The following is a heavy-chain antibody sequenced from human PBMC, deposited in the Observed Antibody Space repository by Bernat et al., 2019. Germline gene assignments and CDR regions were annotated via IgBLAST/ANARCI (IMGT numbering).Heavy chain of an antibody. J-gene: IGHJ6*03. CDR1: GFTFSSYS. V-gene: IGHV3-21*01. Sequence: EVQLVESGGGLVKPGGSLRLSCAASGFTFSSYSMNWVRQAPGKGLEWVSSISSSSSYIYYAGSVKGRFTISRDNAKNSLYLQMNSLRAEDTAVYYCARDTPRGCTGGVCKSYYYYYYMDVWGKGTTVTVSS. D-gene: IGHD2-8*02. CDR2: ISSSSSYI. CDR3: ARDTPRGCTGGVCKSYYYYYYMDV.